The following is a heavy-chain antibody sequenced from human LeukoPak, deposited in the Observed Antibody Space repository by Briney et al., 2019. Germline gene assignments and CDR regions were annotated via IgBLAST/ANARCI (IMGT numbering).Heavy chain of an antibody. CDR1: GGFISSSNW. V-gene: IGHV4-4*02. Sequence: SETLSLTCAVSGGFISSSNWWSWVRQAPGKGLEWIGEIYHSESTNYNPSLKSRATISVDKSNNQFSLNLRTVTAADTAVYYCARGGLEQGFDPWGQGTLVTVSS. D-gene: IGHD1/OR15-1a*01. CDR2: IYHSEST. CDR3: ARGGLEQGFDP. J-gene: IGHJ5*02.